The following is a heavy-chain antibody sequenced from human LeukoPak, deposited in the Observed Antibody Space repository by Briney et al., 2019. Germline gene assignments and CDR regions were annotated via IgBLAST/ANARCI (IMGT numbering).Heavy chain of an antibody. CDR2: ISGSGGST. Sequence: PGGSLGLSCAASGFTFSSYAMSWVRQAPGKGLEWVSAISGSGGSTYYADSVKGRFTISRDNSKNTLYLQMNSLRAEDTAVYYCAKEGDIVVVVAATRFDYWGQGTLVTVSS. V-gene: IGHV3-23*01. CDR3: AKEGDIVVVVAATRFDY. D-gene: IGHD2-15*01. CDR1: GFTFSSYA. J-gene: IGHJ4*02.